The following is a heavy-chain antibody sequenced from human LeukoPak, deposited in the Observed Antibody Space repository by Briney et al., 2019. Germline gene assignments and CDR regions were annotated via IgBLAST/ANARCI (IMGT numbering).Heavy chain of an antibody. CDR2: IIPIFGTA. CDR1: GGTFSSYA. D-gene: IGHD5-18*01. V-gene: IGHV1-69*01. J-gene: IGHJ6*03. Sequence: EASVKVSCKASGGTFSSYAISWVRQAPGQGLEWMGGIIPIFGTANYAQKFQGRVTITADESTSTAYMELSSLRSEDTAVYYCARDRWIQLWPWGDYYYYMDVWGKGTTVTISS. CDR3: ARDRWIQLWPWGDYYYYMDV.